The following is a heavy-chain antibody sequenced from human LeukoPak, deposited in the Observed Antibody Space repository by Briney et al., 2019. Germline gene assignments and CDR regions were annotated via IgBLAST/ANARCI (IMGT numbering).Heavy chain of an antibody. Sequence: TPGKGLEWIGSIYYSGSTYYNPSLKSRVTISVDASKNQFSLKLRSVTAADTAVYYCARDREGCGGYFFSSYIDYEVRGPL. J-gene: IGHJ4*02. V-gene: IGHV4-39*07. CDR3: ARDREGCGGYFFSSYIDY. CDR2: IYYSGST. D-gene: IGHD2-21*01.